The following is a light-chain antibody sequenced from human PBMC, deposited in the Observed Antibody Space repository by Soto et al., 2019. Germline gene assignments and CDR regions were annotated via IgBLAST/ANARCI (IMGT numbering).Light chain of an antibody. CDR1: QSVSSN. V-gene: IGKV3-15*01. CDR2: GAS. Sequence: EIVLTQSPGTLSLSPGERATVSCRASQSVSSNLAWYQQKPGQAPRLLIYGASTRATGIPARFSGSGSGTEFTLTISSLQSEDFAVYYCQQYNNWPPVTFGQGTKVDIK. J-gene: IGKJ1*01. CDR3: QQYNNWPPVT.